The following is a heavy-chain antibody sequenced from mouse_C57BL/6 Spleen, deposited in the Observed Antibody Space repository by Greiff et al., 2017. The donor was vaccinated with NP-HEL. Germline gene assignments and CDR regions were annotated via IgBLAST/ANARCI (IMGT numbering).Heavy chain of an antibody. J-gene: IGHJ4*01. CDR1: GFSLTSYA. Sequence: VKLVESGPGLVAPSQSLSITCTVSGFSLTSYAISWVRQPPGKGLEWLGVIWTGGGTNYNSALKSRLSISKDNSKSQVFLKMNSLQTDDTARYYCARTPPDGYYGNYYAMDYWGQGTSVTVSS. CDR3: ARTPPDGYYGNYYAMDY. CDR2: IWTGGGT. V-gene: IGHV2-9-1*01. D-gene: IGHD2-3*01.